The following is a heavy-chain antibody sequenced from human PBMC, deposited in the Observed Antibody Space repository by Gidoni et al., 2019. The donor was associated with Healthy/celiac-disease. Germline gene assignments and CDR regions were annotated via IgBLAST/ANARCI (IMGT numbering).Heavy chain of an antibody. Sequence: QVQLAESGGGVVQPGRSLRPPCAASGFTLSSYAMHWVRQAPGKGLEWVSVISYDGSNKYYADSVKGRFTISRDNSKNTLYLQMNSLRAEDTAVYYCARDPGAVAGPFDYWGQGTLVTVSS. CDR3: ARDPGAVAGPFDY. CDR2: ISYDGSNK. J-gene: IGHJ4*02. D-gene: IGHD6-19*01. CDR1: GFTLSSYA. V-gene: IGHV3-30*01.